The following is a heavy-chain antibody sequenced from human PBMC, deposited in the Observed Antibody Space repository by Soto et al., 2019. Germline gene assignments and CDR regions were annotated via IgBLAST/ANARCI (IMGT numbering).Heavy chain of an antibody. Sequence: GGSLRLSCAASGFTFSSYSMNWVRQAPGKGLEWVSSISSSSSYIYYADSVKGRFTISRDNAKNSLYLQMNSQRAEDTAVYYCARDIVATITYYGMDVWGQGTTVTVSS. V-gene: IGHV3-21*01. CDR2: ISSSSSYI. J-gene: IGHJ6*02. CDR3: ARDIVATITYYGMDV. D-gene: IGHD5-12*01. CDR1: GFTFSSYS.